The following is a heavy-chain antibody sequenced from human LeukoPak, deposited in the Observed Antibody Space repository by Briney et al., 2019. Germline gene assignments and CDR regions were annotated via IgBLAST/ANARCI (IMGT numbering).Heavy chain of an antibody. CDR2: ISSSGYTI. D-gene: IGHD6-19*01. Sequence: GGSLRLSCAASGFTFSAYSMNWIRQAPGKGLEWISYISSSGYTIYYADSVKGRFTIFRDTVKNSLYLQMDSLRDEDTAVYYCARQMYSSGCPDFWGQGTLVTVSS. J-gene: IGHJ4*02. V-gene: IGHV3-48*02. CDR1: GFTFSAYS. CDR3: ARQMYSSGCPDF.